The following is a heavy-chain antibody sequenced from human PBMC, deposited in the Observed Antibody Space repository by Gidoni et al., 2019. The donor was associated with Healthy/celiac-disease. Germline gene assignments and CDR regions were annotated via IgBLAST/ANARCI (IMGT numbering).Heavy chain of an antibody. J-gene: IGHJ3*02. Sequence: EVQLVESGGGLVQPGRSLRHSCAASGFTFADYAMPWVLQAPGKGLGCVSGISWNSGSIGYADSVNGRFTISRDNAKNSLYLQMNSLRAEDTALYYCAKAKYYYDSSGYTGAFDIWGQGTMVTVSS. CDR2: ISWNSGSI. CDR1: GFTFADYA. CDR3: AKAKYYYDSSGYTGAFDI. V-gene: IGHV3-9*01. D-gene: IGHD3-22*01.